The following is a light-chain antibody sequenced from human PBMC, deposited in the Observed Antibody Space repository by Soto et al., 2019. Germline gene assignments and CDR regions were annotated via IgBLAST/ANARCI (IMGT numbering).Light chain of an antibody. CDR2: SNN. Sequence: QAVVTQPPSASGTPGQRVTISCSGSSSNIGSNTVNWYQQLPGTAPKLLIYSNNQRPSGVPDRFSGSKSGTSATLAISGLQSGDEADYYCAAWDDSLSAGVFGGGTKVTVL. CDR1: SSNIGSNT. CDR3: AAWDDSLSAGV. V-gene: IGLV1-44*01. J-gene: IGLJ3*02.